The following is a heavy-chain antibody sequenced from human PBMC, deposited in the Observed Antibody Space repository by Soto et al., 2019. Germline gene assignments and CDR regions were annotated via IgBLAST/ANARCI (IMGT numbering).Heavy chain of an antibody. V-gene: IGHV1-18*01. Sequence: QVQLVQSGAEVKKPGASVKVSCKASGYTFTSYGISWVRQAPGQGLEWMGWISAYNGNTNYAQKLQGRVTMTTDTXTXXAYMELRSLRSDDTAVYYCARDSSGSYLDPGWFDPWGQGTLVTVSS. CDR2: ISAYNGNT. D-gene: IGHD1-26*01. CDR3: ARDSSGSYLDPGWFDP. CDR1: GYTFTSYG. J-gene: IGHJ5*02.